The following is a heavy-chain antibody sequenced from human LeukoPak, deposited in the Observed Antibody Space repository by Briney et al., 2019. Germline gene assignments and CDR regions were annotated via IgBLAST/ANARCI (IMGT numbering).Heavy chain of an antibody. CDR3: SEDLVLYQLAASAFDI. CDR2: ISGSGGST. V-gene: IGHV3-23*01. J-gene: IGHJ3*02. CDR1: GFTFSSYG. D-gene: IGHD2-2*01. Sequence: GGSLRLSCAASGFTFSSYGMSWVRQAPGKGLEWVSAISGSGGSTYYADSVKGRFTISRDNSKNTLYLQMNSLRAEDTAVYYCSEDLVLYQLAASAFDIWGQGTMVTVSS.